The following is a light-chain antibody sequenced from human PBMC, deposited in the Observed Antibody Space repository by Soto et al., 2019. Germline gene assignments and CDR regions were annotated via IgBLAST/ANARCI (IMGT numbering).Light chain of an antibody. CDR2: DVS. Sequence: DIQMTQSPSSLSASVGDRVTITCQASQDISNYLNWYQQKPGKAPKLLIYDVSNLEIGVPSRFSGSGSGTDFTFTISSLQPEDIATYYCQHYDNVPHTFGQGTKLEIK. J-gene: IGKJ2*01. V-gene: IGKV1-33*01. CDR3: QHYDNVPHT. CDR1: QDISNY.